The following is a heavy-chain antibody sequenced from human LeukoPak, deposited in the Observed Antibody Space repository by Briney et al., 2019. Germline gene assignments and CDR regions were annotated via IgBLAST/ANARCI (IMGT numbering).Heavy chain of an antibody. V-gene: IGHV3-21*01. D-gene: IGHD2-15*01. Sequence: GGSLRLSCAASGFTFSGYSMNWVRQAPGKGLEWVSSISSSSSYIYYADSVKGRFTISRDNAKNSLYLQMNSLRAEDTAVYYCARDQSTVYCSGGSCYNCYYYMDVWGKGTTVTVSS. CDR2: ISSSSSYI. J-gene: IGHJ6*03. CDR3: ARDQSTVYCSGGSCYNCYYYMDV. CDR1: GFTFSGYS.